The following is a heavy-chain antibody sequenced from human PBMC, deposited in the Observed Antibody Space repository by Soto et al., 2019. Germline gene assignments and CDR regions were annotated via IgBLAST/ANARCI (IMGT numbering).Heavy chain of an antibody. J-gene: IGHJ4*02. Sequence: PGGSLRLSCSASGFTFSSYAMHWVRQAPGKGLEYVSAISSNGGSTYYADSVKGRFTITRDNSKNTLYLQMSSLRAEDTAVYYCVKDFWSIAARPSYWGQGTLVTVSS. CDR1: GFTFSSYA. V-gene: IGHV3-64D*06. CDR3: VKDFWSIAARPSY. CDR2: ISSNGGST. D-gene: IGHD6-6*01.